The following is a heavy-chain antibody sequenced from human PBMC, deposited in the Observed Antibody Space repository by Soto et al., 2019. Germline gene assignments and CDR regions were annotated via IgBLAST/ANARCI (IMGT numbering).Heavy chain of an antibody. J-gene: IGHJ5*02. V-gene: IGHV1-69*13. CDR3: ARSGTMIVVADNWFHA. D-gene: IGHD3-22*01. CDR2: IIPIFGTA. CDR1: GGTFSSYA. Sequence: SVKVSCKASGGTFSSYAISWVRQAPGQGLEWMGGIIPIFGTANYAQKFQGRVTITADESTSTAYMELSRLRSEDTAVYYCARSGTMIVVADNWFHASGQGTMVTVSS.